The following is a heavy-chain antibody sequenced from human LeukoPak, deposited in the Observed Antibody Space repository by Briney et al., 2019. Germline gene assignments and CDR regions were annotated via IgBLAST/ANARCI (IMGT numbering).Heavy chain of an antibody. CDR3: ARVRSTVGSSRVSYYYGMDV. J-gene: IGHJ6*02. D-gene: IGHD1-26*01. V-gene: IGHV3-7*04. CDR1: GFTFSSYW. Sequence: GGSLRLSCAASGFTFSSYWMSWVRQAPGKGLEWVANIKQDGSEKYYVDSVKGRFTISRDNAKNSLYLQMNSLRAEDTAVYYCARVRSTVGSSRVSYYYGMDVWGQGTTVTVPS. CDR2: IKQDGSEK.